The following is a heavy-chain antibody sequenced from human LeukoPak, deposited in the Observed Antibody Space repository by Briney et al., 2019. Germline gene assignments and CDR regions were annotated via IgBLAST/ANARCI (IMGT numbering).Heavy chain of an antibody. J-gene: IGHJ5*02. V-gene: IGHV4-34*01. CDR2: INHSGST. Sequence: SETLSLTCAVYGGSFSGYYWSWIRKPPGKGLEWIGEINHSGSTNYNPSLKSRVTISVDTPKNQFSLKLSSVTAADTAVYYCARGVGATEFDPWGQGTLVTVSS. D-gene: IGHD3-3*01. CDR3: ARGVGATEFDP. CDR1: GGSFSGYY.